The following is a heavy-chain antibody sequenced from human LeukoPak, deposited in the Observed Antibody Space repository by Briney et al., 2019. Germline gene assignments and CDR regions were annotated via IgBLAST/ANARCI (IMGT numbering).Heavy chain of an antibody. CDR1: GFTFSDYY. CDR2: ISGSGSHT. Sequence: GGSLRLSCAASGFTFSDYYMSWICQAPGKGLEWLSYISGSGSHTTCADSVSGRFTISRDNAKNSLSLQVNSLRADDTAVYYCARVGSTVAAGTPDYWGQGTLVTVSS. D-gene: IGHD6-13*01. V-gene: IGHV3-11*06. J-gene: IGHJ4*02. CDR3: ARVGSTVAAGTPDY.